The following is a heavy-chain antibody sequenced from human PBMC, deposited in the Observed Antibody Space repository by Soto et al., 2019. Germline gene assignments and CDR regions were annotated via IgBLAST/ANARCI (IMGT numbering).Heavy chain of an antibody. Sequence: GESLKISCAASGFAFSTYGMHWVRQAPGKGLEWVAFISYDGSNKYYADSVKGRLTISRDNSKNTLYLQVNSLRAEDAAVYYSAENCGDDCYDDYWGQGNLVTISS. CDR2: ISYDGSNK. V-gene: IGHV3-30*03. CDR3: AENCGDDCYDDY. D-gene: IGHD2-21*02. J-gene: IGHJ4*02. CDR1: GFAFSTYG.